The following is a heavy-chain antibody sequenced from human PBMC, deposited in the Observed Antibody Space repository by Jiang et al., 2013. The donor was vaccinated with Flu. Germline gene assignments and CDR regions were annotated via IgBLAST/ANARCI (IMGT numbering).Heavy chain of an antibody. CDR3: ARDFPWDRDYYGVDV. Sequence: GPGLVKPSQTLSLTCAISGDSVSGSRAAWNWFRQSPSRGLEWLGRAYYRSNWYYDYAVSVKSRITINPDTSKNQFSLQLNSVTPDDTAVYYCARDFPWDRDYYGVDVWGPGTTVTVSS. CDR1: GDSVSGSRAA. V-gene: IGHV6-1*01. D-gene: IGHD1-26*01. CDR2: AYYRSNWYY. J-gene: IGHJ6*02.